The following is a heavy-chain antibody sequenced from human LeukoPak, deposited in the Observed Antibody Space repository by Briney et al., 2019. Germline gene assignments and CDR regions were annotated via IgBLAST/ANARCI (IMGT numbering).Heavy chain of an antibody. CDR3: ARIQLWSEVFDY. CDR2: ISSSSSYI. J-gene: IGHJ4*02. CDR1: GFTFSSYS. Sequence: PGGSLRLSCAASGFTFSSYSMNWVRQAPGKGLEWVSSISSSSSYIYYADSVKGRFTISRDNAKNSLYLQMNSLRAEDTAVYYCARIQLWSEVFDYWGQGTLVTVSS. D-gene: IGHD5-18*01. V-gene: IGHV3-21*01.